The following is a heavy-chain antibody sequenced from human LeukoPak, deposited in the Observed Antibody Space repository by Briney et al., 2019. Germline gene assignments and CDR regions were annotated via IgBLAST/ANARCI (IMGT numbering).Heavy chain of an antibody. V-gene: IGHV5-10-1*01. D-gene: IGHD2-21*02. J-gene: IGHJ4*02. Sequence: GESLKISCRSSGYSFTSYWISWVRQMPGKGLEWMGRIDPSDSYTNYSPSFQGHVTISADKSISTAYLQWSSLKASDTAMYYCARLSYCGGDCRAPADYWGQGTLVTVSS. CDR1: GYSFTSYW. CDR2: IDPSDSYT. CDR3: ARLSYCGGDCRAPADY.